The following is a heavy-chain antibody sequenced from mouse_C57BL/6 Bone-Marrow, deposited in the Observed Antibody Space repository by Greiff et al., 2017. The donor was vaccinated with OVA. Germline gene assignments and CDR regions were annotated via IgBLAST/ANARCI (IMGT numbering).Heavy chain of an antibody. CDR3: ASGGDGYYLAY. Sequence: EVKLMESGGGLVKPGGSLKLSCAASGFTFSDYGMHWVRQAPEKGLEWVAYISSGSSTIYYADTVKGRFTISRDNAKNTLFLQMTSLRSEDTAMYYCASGGDGYYLAYWGQGTLVTVSA. CDR1: GFTFSDYG. D-gene: IGHD2-3*01. CDR2: ISSGSSTI. J-gene: IGHJ3*01. V-gene: IGHV5-17*01.